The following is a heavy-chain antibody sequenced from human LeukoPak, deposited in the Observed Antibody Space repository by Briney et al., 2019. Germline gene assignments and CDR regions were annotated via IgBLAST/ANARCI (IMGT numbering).Heavy chain of an antibody. CDR3: ATAFFRIAVAGNFDY. J-gene: IGHJ4*02. V-gene: IGHV1-46*01. CDR1: GYTFTSYD. CDR2: INPSGGST. D-gene: IGHD6-19*01. Sequence: GASVKVSCKASGYTFTSYDINWVRQATGQGLEWMGIINPSGGSTSYAQKFQGRVTMTRDTSTSTVYMELSSLRSEDTAVYYCATAFFRIAVAGNFDYWGQGTLVTVSS.